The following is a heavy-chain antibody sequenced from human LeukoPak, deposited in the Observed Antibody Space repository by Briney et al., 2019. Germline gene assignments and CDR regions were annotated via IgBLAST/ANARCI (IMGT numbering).Heavy chain of an antibody. Sequence: ASVKVSCKASGYTFTNYDINWVRQATGQGHEWMGWMNPNSGNTGYAQKFQGRVTMTRDTSQSTAYMELSSLRSEDTAVYYCARNPAHTGSFDPWGQGTLVTVSS. V-gene: IGHV1-8*01. D-gene: IGHD4-17*01. CDR3: ARNPAHTGSFDP. CDR2: MNPNSGNT. J-gene: IGHJ5*02. CDR1: GYTFTNYD.